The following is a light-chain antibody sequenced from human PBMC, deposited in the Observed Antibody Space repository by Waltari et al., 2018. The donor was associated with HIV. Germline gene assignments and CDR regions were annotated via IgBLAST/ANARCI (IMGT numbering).Light chain of an antibody. J-gene: IGLJ2*01. CDR2: SND. CDR3: AAWDDSLNGMV. Sequence: QSVLTQPPSTSGTPGQRVTISCSGSSSNIGSNAVDWYQQLPGTAPRLLIYSNDQRPSGVPDRVSGSKSGTSASLAISGLQSEDEADYYCAAWDDSLNGMVFGGGDKLTVV. V-gene: IGLV1-44*01. CDR1: SSNIGSNA.